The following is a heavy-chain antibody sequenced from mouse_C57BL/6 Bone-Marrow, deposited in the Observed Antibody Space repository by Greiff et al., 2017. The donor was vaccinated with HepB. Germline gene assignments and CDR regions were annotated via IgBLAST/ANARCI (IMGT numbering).Heavy chain of an antibody. J-gene: IGHJ3*01. CDR2: IDPETGGT. Sequence: VQLQQSGAELVRPGASVSLSCKASGYTFTDYEMHWVKQTPVHGLEWIGAIDPETGGTAYNQKFKGKAILTADKSSSTAYMELRSLTSEDSAVYYCTRGWFAYWGQGTLVTVSA. CDR3: TRGWFAY. V-gene: IGHV1-15*01. CDR1: GYTFTDYE.